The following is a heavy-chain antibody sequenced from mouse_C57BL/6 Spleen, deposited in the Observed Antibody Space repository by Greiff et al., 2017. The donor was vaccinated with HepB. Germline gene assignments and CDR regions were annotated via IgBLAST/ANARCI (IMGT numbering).Heavy chain of an antibody. CDR2: IYPGSGST. CDR1: GYTFTSYW. Sequence: VQLQQPGAELVKPGASVKMSCRASGYTFTSYWITWVKQRPGQGLEWIGDIYPGSGSTNYNEKFKSKATLTVDTSSSTAYMQLSSLTSEDSAVYYCASSGIYDGYSLFAYWGQGTLVTDSA. D-gene: IGHD2-3*01. J-gene: IGHJ3*01. V-gene: IGHV1-55*01. CDR3: ASSGIYDGYSLFAY.